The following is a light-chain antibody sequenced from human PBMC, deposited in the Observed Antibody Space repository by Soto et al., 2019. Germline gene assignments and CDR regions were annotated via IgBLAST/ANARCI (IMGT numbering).Light chain of an antibody. V-gene: IGKV4-1*01. J-gene: IGKJ2*01. CDR3: QQYYSTPYT. CDR2: WAS. Sequence: DFVMTQTTDSLAVSLGERATINCKSSPSVLSSSNNKNYLAWYQQKPGQPPKLLIYWASTRDSGVPDRFSGSGSGTDFTLTISSLQAEDVAVYYCQQYYSTPYTFGQGTKLEIK. CDR1: PSVLSSSNNKNY.